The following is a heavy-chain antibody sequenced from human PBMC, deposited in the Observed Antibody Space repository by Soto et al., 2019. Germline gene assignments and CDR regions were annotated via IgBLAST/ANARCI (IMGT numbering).Heavy chain of an antibody. J-gene: IGHJ4*02. CDR2: MSGTGGST. D-gene: IGHD6-19*01. Sequence: GGSLRLSCAASGFTFSSYAMNWVRQAPGKGLEWVSAMSGTGGSTYYADSVKGRFTISRDNSKNTLYLQMNSLRVEDTAVIYFAKGAWSSVGTPFFFDYWGQGTLVTVSS. CDR3: AKGAWSSVGTPFFFDY. CDR1: GFTFSSYA. V-gene: IGHV3-23*01.